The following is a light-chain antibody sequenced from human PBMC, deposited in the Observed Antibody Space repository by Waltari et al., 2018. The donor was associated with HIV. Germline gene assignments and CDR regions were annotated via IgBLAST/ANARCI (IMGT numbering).Light chain of an antibody. J-gene: IGLJ2*01. V-gene: IGLV2-11*01. CDR2: DVN. Sequence: HSALTQPRSVSGSPGQSVTISCTGTSSDIGAYDYVSWFQKFPGRAPKPLIFDVNKRPSGVPDRFSGFKSGDTASLTISGLQPDDESDYFCSSYGGVASYLIFGGGTTLTVL. CDR1: SSDIGAYDY. CDR3: SSYGGVASYLI.